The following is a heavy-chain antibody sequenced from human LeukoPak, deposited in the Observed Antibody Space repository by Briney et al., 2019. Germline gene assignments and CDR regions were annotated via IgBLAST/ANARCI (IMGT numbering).Heavy chain of an antibody. J-gene: IGHJ4*02. CDR3: ARARFTMVRGVREYYFDY. CDR2: IYYSGST. V-gene: IGHV4-59*01. D-gene: IGHD3-10*01. CDR1: GGSISSYY. Sequence: SETLSLTCIVSGGSISSYYWSWIRQPPGKGLEWIGYIYYSGSTNYNPSLKSRVTISVDTSKNQFSLKLSSVTAADTAVYYCARARFTMVRGVREYYFDYWGQGTLVTVSS.